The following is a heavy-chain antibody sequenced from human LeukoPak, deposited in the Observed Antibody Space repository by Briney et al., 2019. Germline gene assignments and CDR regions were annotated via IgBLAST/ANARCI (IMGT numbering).Heavy chain of an antibody. CDR2: ISYDGSNK. J-gene: IGHJ4*02. CDR1: GFTFSSYA. CDR3: AGYDSSGYAEYFDY. Sequence: GGSLRLSCAASGFTFSSYAMHWVRQAPGKGLEWVAVISYDGSNKYYADSVKGRFTISRDNSKNTLYLQMNSLRAEDTAVYYCAGYDSSGYAEYFDYWGQGTLVTVSS. V-gene: IGHV3-30*04. D-gene: IGHD3-22*01.